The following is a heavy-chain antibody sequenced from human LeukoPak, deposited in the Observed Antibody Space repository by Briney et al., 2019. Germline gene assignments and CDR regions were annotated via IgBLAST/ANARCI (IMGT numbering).Heavy chain of an antibody. V-gene: IGHV3-23*01. CDR3: AKDFRRTGSYYFDY. CDR2: ISGSGGST. D-gene: IGHD1-14*01. Sequence: GGSLRLSCAASGFTFSSYSMSWVRQAPGKGLEWVSAISGSGGSTYYADSVKGRFTISRDNSKNTLYLQMNSLRAEDTAVYYCAKDFRRTGSYYFDYWGQGTLVTVSS. J-gene: IGHJ4*02. CDR1: GFTFSSYS.